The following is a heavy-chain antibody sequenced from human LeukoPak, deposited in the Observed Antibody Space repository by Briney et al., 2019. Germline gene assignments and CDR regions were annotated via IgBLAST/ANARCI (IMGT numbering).Heavy chain of an antibody. CDR3: ARDSTYSKTIVGFFDY. V-gene: IGHV1-24*01. CDR1: GYTLTELS. J-gene: IGHJ4*02. Sequence: ASVKVSCKVSGYTLTELSMHWVRQAPGKGLEWMGGFDPEDGETIYAQKFQGRVTMTEDTSTDTAYMELSSLRAEDTAVYYCARDSTYSKTIVGFFDYWGQGTLVTVSS. D-gene: IGHD2-21*01. CDR2: FDPEDGET.